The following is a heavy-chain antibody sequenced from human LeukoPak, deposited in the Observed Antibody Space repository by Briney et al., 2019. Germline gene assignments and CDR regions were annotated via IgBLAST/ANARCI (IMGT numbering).Heavy chain of an antibody. D-gene: IGHD1-14*01. V-gene: IGHV5-51*01. J-gene: IGHJ4*02. CDR1: GYSFTRFW. Sequence: GEALKVSFKGPGYSFTRFWIGWVRQMPGQGLGGMGIIYPGYSDTRYSPSFKGQVTISADKSISTAYLQWSSLKASDTDMYYCARLSRWYNVDYWGQGTLVTVSS. CDR2: IYPGYSDT. CDR3: ARLSRWYNVDY.